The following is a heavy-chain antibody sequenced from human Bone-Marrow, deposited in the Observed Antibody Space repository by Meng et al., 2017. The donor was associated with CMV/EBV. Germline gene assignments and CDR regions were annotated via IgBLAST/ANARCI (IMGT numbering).Heavy chain of an antibody. CDR2: ISYNGFNE. J-gene: IGHJ4*02. D-gene: IGHD2-15*01. CDR3: VRGQLFCSGGSCYQHFDS. V-gene: IGHV3-30-3*01. Sequence: GESPKISCAASGFNFSSFAMHWVRQAPGKGLEWVAVISYNGFNEYYADSVKGRFTISRDNSKNTLSLQMNSLRAEDTALYYCVRGQLFCSGGSCYQHFDSWGQGPLVTVSS. CDR1: GFNFSSFA.